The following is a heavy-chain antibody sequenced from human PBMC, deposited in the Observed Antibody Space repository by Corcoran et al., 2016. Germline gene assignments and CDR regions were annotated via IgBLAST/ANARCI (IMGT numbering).Heavy chain of an antibody. CDR3: ARGLDYYDSSGYYDDAFDI. CDR2: INPNSGGT. CDR1: GYTFTGYY. J-gene: IGHJ3*02. V-gene: IGHV1-2*04. Sequence: QVQLVQSGAEVKKPGASVKVSCKASGYTFTGYYMHWVRQAPGQGLEWMGWINPNSGGTNYAQKFQGWVTMTRDTSISTAYMELSRLRSDDTAVYYCARGLDYYDSSGYYDDAFDIWGQGTMVTVSS. D-gene: IGHD3-22*01.